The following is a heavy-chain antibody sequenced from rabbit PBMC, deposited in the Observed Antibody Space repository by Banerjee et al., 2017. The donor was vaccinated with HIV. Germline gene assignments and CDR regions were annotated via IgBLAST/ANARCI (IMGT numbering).Heavy chain of an antibody. CDR2: IATGDGNT. V-gene: IGHV1S45*01. J-gene: IGHJ4*01. CDR1: GFDLSSDYY. CDR3: ARDSYGTGGLLHL. Sequence: QQQLEESGGGLVKPGGTLTLTCKASGFDLSSDYYICWVRQAPGKGLEWIACIATGDGNTYYASWAKGRFTISKTSSTTVTLQMTSLTAADTATYFCARDSYGTGGLLHLWGPGTLVTVS. D-gene: IGHD7-1*01.